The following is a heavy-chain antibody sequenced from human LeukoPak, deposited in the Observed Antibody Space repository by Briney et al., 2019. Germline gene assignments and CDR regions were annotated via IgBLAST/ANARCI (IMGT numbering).Heavy chain of an antibody. Sequence: PSETLSLTCTVSGGSISSYYWSWIRQPPGKGLEWIGNIYYSGSTNYNPSLKSRVTISVDTSKNQFSLKLSSVTAADTAVYYCARGPFDSSGYPPDAFDIWGQGTMVTVSS. J-gene: IGHJ3*02. CDR2: IYYSGST. V-gene: IGHV4-59*08. D-gene: IGHD3-22*01. CDR1: GGSISSYY. CDR3: ARGPFDSSGYPPDAFDI.